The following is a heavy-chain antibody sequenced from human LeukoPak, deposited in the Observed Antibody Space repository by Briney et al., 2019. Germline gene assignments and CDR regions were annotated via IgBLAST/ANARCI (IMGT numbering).Heavy chain of an antibody. CDR3: ARSAILGPYYFDY. CDR1: GYSFTNYW. CDR2: IYPGDSDT. J-gene: IGHJ4*02. V-gene: IGHV5-51*01. Sequence: GESLKISCKGSGYSFTNYWIGWVRQMPGKGLEWMGIIYPGDSDTRYSPSFQGQVTISADRSISTAYLQWSSLKALDTAMYYCARSAILGPYYFDYWGQGTLVTVSS. D-gene: IGHD7-27*01.